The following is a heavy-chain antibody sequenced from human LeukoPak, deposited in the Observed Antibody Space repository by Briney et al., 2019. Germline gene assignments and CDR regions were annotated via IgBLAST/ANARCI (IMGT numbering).Heavy chain of an antibody. CDR1: GFTFSSHA. CDR3: AKWGCSGSDCYPFAY. V-gene: IGHV3-23*01. J-gene: IGHJ4*02. Sequence: GGSLRLSCAASGFTFSSHAMSWVRQTPGKGLEWVSAISGTTGSTYYADSVKGRFTISRDNSKNTLYLQMNSLRAEDTAVYYCAKWGCSGSDCYPFAYWGQGTLVTVSS. CDR2: ISGTTGST. D-gene: IGHD2-15*01.